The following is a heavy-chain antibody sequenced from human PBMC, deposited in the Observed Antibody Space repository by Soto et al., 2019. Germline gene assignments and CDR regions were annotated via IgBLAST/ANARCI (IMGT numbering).Heavy chain of an antibody. Sequence: GGSLRLSCAASGFTFSSYAMSWVRQAPGKGLEWVSAISGSGGSTYYADSVKGRFTVSRDNSKNTLYLQMNSLRAEDTAVYYCAKDSSGYPGGYFDYWGQGTLVTVSS. CDR3: AKDSSGYPGGYFDY. CDR1: GFTFSSYA. CDR2: ISGSGGST. V-gene: IGHV3-23*01. D-gene: IGHD3-22*01. J-gene: IGHJ4*02.